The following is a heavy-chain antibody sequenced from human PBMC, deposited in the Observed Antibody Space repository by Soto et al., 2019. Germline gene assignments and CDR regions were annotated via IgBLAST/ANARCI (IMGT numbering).Heavy chain of an antibody. J-gene: IGHJ3*02. Sequence: EVQLVESGGGLVQPGRSLRRSCAASGFTFDDYAMHWVRQAPGKGLEWVSGISWNSGSIGYADSVKGRFTISRDNAKNSLYLQMNSLRAEDTALYYCASQSMSFKGAFDIWGQGTMVTVSS. CDR2: ISWNSGSI. D-gene: IGHD6-6*01. CDR1: GFTFDDYA. V-gene: IGHV3-9*01. CDR3: ASQSMSFKGAFDI.